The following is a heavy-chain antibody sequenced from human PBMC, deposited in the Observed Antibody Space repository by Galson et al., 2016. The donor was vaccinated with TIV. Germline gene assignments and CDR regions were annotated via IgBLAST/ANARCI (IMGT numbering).Heavy chain of an antibody. J-gene: IGHJ4*02. Sequence: SLRLSCAASGFTFSSHAMSWVRQAPGRGLEWVSLISGSGAATYYADSVKGRFTISRDNSENTLYLQMNSLRAEDTAIYHCARGNSLLPPLLYFDSWGQGTLVSVSS. D-gene: IGHD2-8*02. V-gene: IGHV3-23*01. CDR2: ISGSGAAT. CDR3: ARGNSLLPPLLYFDS. CDR1: GFTFSSHA.